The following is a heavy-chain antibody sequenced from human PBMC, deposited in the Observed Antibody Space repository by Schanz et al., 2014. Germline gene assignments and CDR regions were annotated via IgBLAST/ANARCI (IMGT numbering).Heavy chain of an antibody. J-gene: IGHJ3*02. Sequence: VQLVESGGGVVQPGGSLRLSCVGSGYSFSDYDMYWIRQAPGKGLEWVGRIENNANGATTDYAAPVKGRFTVSRDDSRNTLYLQMNTLRTDDTALYYCTTFNNRDALYIWGQGTMVSVSS. CDR3: TTFNNRDALYI. CDR1: GYSFSDYD. D-gene: IGHD1-20*01. V-gene: IGHV3-15*04. CDR2: IENNANGATT.